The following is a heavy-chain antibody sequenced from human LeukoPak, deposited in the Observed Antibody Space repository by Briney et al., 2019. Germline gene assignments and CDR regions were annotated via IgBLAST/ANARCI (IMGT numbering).Heavy chain of an antibody. CDR2: ISSSGSTI. CDR3: AELGITMIGGV. J-gene: IGHJ6*04. D-gene: IGHD3-10*02. Sequence: PGGSLRLSCAASGFTFSSYEMNWVRPAPGKGVEWVSYISSSGSTIYYADSVKCRFTISRDNAKNSLYLQMNSLRAEDTAVYYCAELGITMIGGVWGKGTTVTISS. V-gene: IGHV3-48*03. CDR1: GFTFSSYE.